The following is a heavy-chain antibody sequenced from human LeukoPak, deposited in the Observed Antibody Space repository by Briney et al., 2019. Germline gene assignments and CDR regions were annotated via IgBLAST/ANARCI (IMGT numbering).Heavy chain of an antibody. CDR3: ARPRTYYDFWRGYPPFDY. CDR2: IITNFGST. J-gene: IGHJ4*02. CDR1: GGTFSSYA. V-gene: IGHV1-69*01. Sequence: ASVKVSCKASGGTFSSYAISWVRQAPGQGLEWMGGIITNFGSTNYAQKYQGRVTITADESTSTAYMELSSLRSEDTAVYYCARPRTYYDFWRGYPPFDYRGQGTLVTVSS. D-gene: IGHD3-3*01.